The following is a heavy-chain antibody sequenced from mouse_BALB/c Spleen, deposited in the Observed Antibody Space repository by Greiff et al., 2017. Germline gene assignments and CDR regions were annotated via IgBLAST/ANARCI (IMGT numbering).Heavy chain of an antibody. Sequence: VQLQQSGPELVKPGASVKISCKASGYAFSSSWMNWVKQRPGQGLEWIGRIYPGDGDTNYNGKFKGKATLTADKSSSTAYMQLSSLTSEDSAVYFCVRRTAKWYFDVWGAGTTVTVSS. D-gene: IGHD1-2*01. CDR1: GYAFSSSW. V-gene: IGHV1-82*01. CDR3: VRRTAKWYFDV. CDR2: IYPGDGDT. J-gene: IGHJ1*01.